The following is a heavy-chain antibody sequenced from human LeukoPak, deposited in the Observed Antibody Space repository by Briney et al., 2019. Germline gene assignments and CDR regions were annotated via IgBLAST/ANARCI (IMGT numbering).Heavy chain of an antibody. D-gene: IGHD5-24*01. V-gene: IGHV3-53*01. CDR1: GFTVSSNY. Sequence: GSLRLSCAASGFTVSSNYMSWVRQAPGKGLEWVSVIYSGGSTCYPDSGKGRFTISRDNSKNTLYLQMNSLRAEDTAVYYCASSGRWLQSPFDYWGQGTLVTVPS. J-gene: IGHJ4*02. CDR2: IYSGGST. CDR3: ASSGRWLQSPFDY.